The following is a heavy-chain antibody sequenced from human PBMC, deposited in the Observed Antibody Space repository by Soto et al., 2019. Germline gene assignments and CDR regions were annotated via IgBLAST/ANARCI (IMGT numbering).Heavy chain of an antibody. V-gene: IGHV1-69*02. CDR3: ATKGRWYVGYYYYGMDV. D-gene: IGHD6-13*01. J-gene: IGHJ6*02. CDR1: GGTFSTYT. Sequence: GASVKVSCKASGGTFSTYTITWVRQAPGQGLEWMGRIIPIIGIINYAQKFQGRVTISADKFTGTAYMELSSLRSEDTAVYYCATKGRWYVGYYYYGMDVWGQGTTVTVSS. CDR2: IIPIIGII.